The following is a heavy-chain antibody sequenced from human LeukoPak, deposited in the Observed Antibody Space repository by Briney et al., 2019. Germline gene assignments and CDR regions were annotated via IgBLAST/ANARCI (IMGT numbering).Heavy chain of an antibody. Sequence: PGGSLRLSCAASGFTFSSFWMSWVRQAPGKGREWVANINQDGSEKYYVDSVKGRFTICRDKAKNSLYLQLNSLRAEDTAVYYCARVGSIVGGSGSYNYWGQGTLVTVSS. J-gene: IGHJ4*02. CDR1: GFTFSSFW. V-gene: IGHV3-7*01. D-gene: IGHD3-10*01. CDR3: ARVGSIVGGSGSYNY. CDR2: INQDGSEK.